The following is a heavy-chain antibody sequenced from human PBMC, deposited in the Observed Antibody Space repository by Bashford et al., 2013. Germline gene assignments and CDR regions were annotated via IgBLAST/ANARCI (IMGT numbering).Heavy chain of an antibody. CDR1: GFSLSTSGVG. Sequence: SGPTLVKPTQTLTLTCTFSGFSLSTSGVGVGWIRQPPGKALEWLALIYWNDDKRYSPSLKSRLTITKDTSKNQVVLTMTNMDPVDTGTYYCAHGQNGGNHYLGFEYWGQGTLVTVSS. J-gene: IGHJ4*02. V-gene: IGHV2-5*01. CDR3: AHGQNGGNHYLGFEY. CDR2: IYWNDDK. D-gene: IGHD2-8*01.